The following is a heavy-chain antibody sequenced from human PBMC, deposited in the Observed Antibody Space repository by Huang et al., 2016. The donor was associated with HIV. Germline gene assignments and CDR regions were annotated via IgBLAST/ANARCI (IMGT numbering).Heavy chain of an antibody. D-gene: IGHD3-10*01. CDR2: VTFDGSPT. CDR1: GFAFSNNA. CDR3: ASAPARALSYFDN. Sequence: QVLFVESGGGVVQPGKSLRLSCTASGFAFSNNAMPWVRQGPGKGLEWVAVVTFDGSPTYLADAVNDRFTISRDNSKSTLFLQMSSLRPDDTAVYYCASAPARALSYFDNWGQGTLVTVSS. V-gene: IGHV3-30*04. J-gene: IGHJ4*02.